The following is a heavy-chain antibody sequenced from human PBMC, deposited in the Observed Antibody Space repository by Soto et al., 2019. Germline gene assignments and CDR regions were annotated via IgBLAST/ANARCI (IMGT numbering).Heavy chain of an antibody. V-gene: IGHV1-8*01. CDR2: MNPNSGNT. CDR1: GYTFTSYD. CDR3: AREGQAPYYYYGMDV. J-gene: IGHJ6*02. Sequence: GASVKVSCKASGYTFTSYDINCARQATGQGLEWMGWMNPNSGNTGYAQKFQGRVTMTRNTSISTAYMELRSLRSDDTAVYYCAREGQAPYYYYGMDVWGQGTAVTVSS.